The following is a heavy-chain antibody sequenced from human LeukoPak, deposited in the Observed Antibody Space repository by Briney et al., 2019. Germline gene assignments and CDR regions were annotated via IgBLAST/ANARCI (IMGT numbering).Heavy chain of an antibody. CDR1: GFNIRSHG. V-gene: IGHV3-33*01. D-gene: IGHD3-16*02. Sequence: GGSLRLSCAASGFNIRSHGMHWVRQAPGKGLEWLAVIWYNGNTKYYADSVKGRFTASRDDSQNTLHLQMDSLRAEDTAVYYCVSADIWGNYRTDSWGHGALVVVSS. CDR3: VSADIWGNYRTDS. CDR2: IWYNGNTK. J-gene: IGHJ5*01.